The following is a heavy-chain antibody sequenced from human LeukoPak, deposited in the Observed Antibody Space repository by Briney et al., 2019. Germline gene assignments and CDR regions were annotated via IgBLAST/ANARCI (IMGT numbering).Heavy chain of an antibody. CDR1: GGSFSGYY. D-gene: IGHD4-23*01. CDR3: ARESDGGNGFDY. Sequence: SETLSLTCAVYGGSFSGYYWSWIRQPPGKGLEWIGYIYYSGSTNYNPSLKSRVTISVDTSKNQFSLKLSSVTAADTAVYYCARESDGGNGFDYWGQGTLVTVSS. J-gene: IGHJ4*02. V-gene: IGHV4-59*01. CDR2: IYYSGST.